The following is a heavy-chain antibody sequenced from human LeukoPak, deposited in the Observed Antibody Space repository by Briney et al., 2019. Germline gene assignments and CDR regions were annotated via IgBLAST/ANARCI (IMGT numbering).Heavy chain of an antibody. CDR3: ARDRVTIFGVDYYMDV. D-gene: IGHD3-3*01. J-gene: IGHJ6*03. V-gene: IGHV3-48*01. CDR1: GFTFSSYS. CDR2: ISSSSSTI. Sequence: GGSLRLSCAASGFTFSSYSMNWVRQAPGKGLEWVSYISSSSSTIYYADSVKGRFTISRDNAKNSLYLQMNSLRAEDTAVYYCARDRVTIFGVDYYMDVWGKGTTVTVSS.